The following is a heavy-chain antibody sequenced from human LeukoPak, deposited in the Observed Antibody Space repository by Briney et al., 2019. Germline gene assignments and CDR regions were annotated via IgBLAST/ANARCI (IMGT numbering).Heavy chain of an antibody. CDR1: GFTFSSYA. Sequence: GGSLRLSCAASGFTFSSYAMSWVRQAPGKGLEWVSAISGSGGSTYYADSVKGRFTISRDNSESTLYLQMNSLRAEDTAVYYCAKDVVGSSGYYVFWGQGTLVTVSS. CDR3: AKDVVGSSGYYVF. V-gene: IGHV3-23*01. J-gene: IGHJ4*02. D-gene: IGHD3-22*01. CDR2: ISGSGGST.